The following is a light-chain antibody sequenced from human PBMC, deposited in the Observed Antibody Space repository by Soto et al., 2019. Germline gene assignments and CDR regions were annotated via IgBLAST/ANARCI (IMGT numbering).Light chain of an antibody. CDR1: QSISSW. V-gene: IGKV1-5*01. J-gene: IGKJ1*01. CDR3: QQYNSYWT. Sequence: DIQMTQSPSTLSASVGDRVTNTCRASQSISSWLAWYQQKPGKAPKLLIYDASSLESGVPSRFSGSGSGTEFTFTISSLQPDDFATYYCQQYNSYWTFGQGTKVDIK. CDR2: DAS.